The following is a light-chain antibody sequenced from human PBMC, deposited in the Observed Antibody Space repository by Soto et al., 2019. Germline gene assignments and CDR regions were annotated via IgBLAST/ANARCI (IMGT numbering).Light chain of an antibody. J-gene: IGKJ4*01. CDR1: QSVSSN. CDR3: QQYNNWPPGLT. V-gene: IGKV3-15*01. CDR2: GAS. Sequence: EIVMTQSPATLSVSPVERATLSCRASQSVSSNLAWYQQKPGQAPRLLIYGASTRATGIPARFSGSGSGTEFTLTISSLQSEDFAVYYCQQYNNWPPGLTFGGGTKVEIK.